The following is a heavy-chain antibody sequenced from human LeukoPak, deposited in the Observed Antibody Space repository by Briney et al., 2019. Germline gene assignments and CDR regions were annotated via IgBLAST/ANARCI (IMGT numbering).Heavy chain of an antibody. CDR1: GFTFTAYS. J-gene: IGHJ6*04. D-gene: IGHD2-15*01. CDR2: ISPDSGYI. Sequence: PGGSLRLSCAASGFTFTAYSMNWVRQAPGKGLEWVSSISPDSGYIYYADSVRGRFTISRDNAKNTLYLQMNSLRAEDTAVYYCAREGYCSGGSCYHYYYGMDVWGKGTTVTVSS. CDR3: AREGYCSGGSCYHYYYGMDV. V-gene: IGHV3-21*01.